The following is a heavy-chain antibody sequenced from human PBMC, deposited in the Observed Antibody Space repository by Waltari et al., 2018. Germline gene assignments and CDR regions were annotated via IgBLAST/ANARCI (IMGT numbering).Heavy chain of an antibody. J-gene: IGHJ4*02. CDR2: IYHGVRT. V-gene: IGHV4-4*02. D-gene: IGHD2-21*01. CDR1: GDSISSPDW. CDR3: AIIVDSTPRENY. Sequence: QVQLQESGPGLLKPSGTLSLTFAVSGDSISSPDWWIWVRQSPGKGLEWIGEIYHGVRTNYNPSIKSRVTISLDQAKNQFSLKLNSVTAADTAVYYCAIIVDSTPRENYWGQGTLVTVSS.